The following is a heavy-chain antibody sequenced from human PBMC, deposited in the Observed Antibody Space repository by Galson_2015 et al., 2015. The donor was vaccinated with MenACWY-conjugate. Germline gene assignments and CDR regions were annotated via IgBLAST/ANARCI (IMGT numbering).Heavy chain of an antibody. J-gene: IGHJ1*01. CDR1: GYSFSGFW. CDR2: IYPGDSDT. Sequence: QSGAEVKKPGESLKMSCKASGYSFSGFWIGWVRQMPGNGLEWMGIIYPGDSDTRYSPSFHGQVTISADTSLRTVYLQWTRLQASETAIYYCARHLSGAISPCHDWGQGTLVTGSS. CDR3: ARHLSGAISPCHD. V-gene: IGHV5-51*01. D-gene: IGHD3-3*02.